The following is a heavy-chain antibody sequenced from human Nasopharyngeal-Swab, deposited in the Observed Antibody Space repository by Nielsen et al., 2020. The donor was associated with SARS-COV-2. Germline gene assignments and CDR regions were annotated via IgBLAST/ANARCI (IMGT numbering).Heavy chain of an antibody. CDR2: INSDGSST. CDR3: AKGGSSVIAWFDP. Sequence: GGSLRLSCAASGFTFSSYWMHWVRQAPGKGLVWVSRINSDGSSTSYADSVKGRFTISRDNSKNTLYLQMNSLRAEDTAVYYCAKGGSSVIAWFDPWGQGTLVTVSS. V-gene: IGHV3-74*01. J-gene: IGHJ5*02. CDR1: GFTFSSYW. D-gene: IGHD6-6*01.